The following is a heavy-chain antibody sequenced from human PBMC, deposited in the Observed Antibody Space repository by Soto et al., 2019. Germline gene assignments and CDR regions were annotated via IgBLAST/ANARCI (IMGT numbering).Heavy chain of an antibody. CDR1: GYPFTRYY. D-gene: IGHD1-26*01. CDR3: ARSYLERWAFDY. J-gene: IGHJ4*02. Sequence: VNGTWKACGYPFTRYYMHWVRQAPGQGLEWMGIINPSGGSTSYAQKFQGRVTMTRDTSTSTVYMELSSLRSEDTAVYYCARSYLERWAFDYWGEGTLVTVSS. V-gene: IGHV1-46*01. CDR2: INPSGGST.